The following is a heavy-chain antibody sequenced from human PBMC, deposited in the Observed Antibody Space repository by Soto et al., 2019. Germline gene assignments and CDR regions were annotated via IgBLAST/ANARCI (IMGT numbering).Heavy chain of an antibody. CDR3: AIAGVGATYYFDY. CDR2: ISYDGSDK. Sequence: QVQLVESGGGVVQPGRSLRLSCAASGFTFSSYAMHWVRQAPGKGLEWVAVISYDGSDKYYADSVKGRFTISRDNSKNTLYLQMNSLRAEDTAVYYCAIAGVGATYYFDYWGQGTLVTVSS. V-gene: IGHV3-30-3*01. D-gene: IGHD1-26*01. J-gene: IGHJ4*02. CDR1: GFTFSSYA.